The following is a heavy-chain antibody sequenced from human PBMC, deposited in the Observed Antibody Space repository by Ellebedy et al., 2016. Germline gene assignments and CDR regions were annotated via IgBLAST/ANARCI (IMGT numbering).Heavy chain of an antibody. Sequence: GESLKISXAASGFTFSSYSMNWVRQAPGKGLEWVSSISSSSSYIYYADSVKGRFTISRDNAKNSLYLQMNSLRAEDTAVYYCARDSDYDILTGYYRDYGMDVWGQGTTVTVSS. J-gene: IGHJ6*02. V-gene: IGHV3-21*01. CDR2: ISSSSSYI. CDR1: GFTFSSYS. CDR3: ARDSDYDILTGYYRDYGMDV. D-gene: IGHD3-9*01.